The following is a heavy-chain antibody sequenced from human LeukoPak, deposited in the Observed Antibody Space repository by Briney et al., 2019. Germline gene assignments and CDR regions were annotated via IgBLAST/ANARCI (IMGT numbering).Heavy chain of an antibody. CDR2: ISYDESNK. Sequence: GGSLRLSCAASGFTFSSYAMHWVRQAPGKGLEWVAVISYDESNKYYADSVKGRFTISRDNSKNTLYLQMNSLRAEDTAVYYCARDTRGRVAVAGHFDYWGQGTLVTVSS. J-gene: IGHJ4*02. CDR3: ARDTRGRVAVAGHFDY. V-gene: IGHV3-30-3*01. CDR1: GFTFSSYA. D-gene: IGHD6-19*01.